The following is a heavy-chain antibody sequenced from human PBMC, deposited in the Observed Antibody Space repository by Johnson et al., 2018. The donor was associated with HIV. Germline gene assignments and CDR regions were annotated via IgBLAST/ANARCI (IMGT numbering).Heavy chain of an antibody. V-gene: IGHV3-7*01. CDR3: ATDIVVVLAVTGTGAAFDI. CDR1: GFTFSTYW. Sequence: VQLVESGGGLVQPGGSLRLSCAASGFTFSTYWMSWVRQAPGKGLEWVANIKEDGSEKYYVDSVKGRFTISRDNAKNSLYLQMNSLRAEDTAVYYCATDIVVVLAVTGTGAAFDIWGQGTMFTVSS. D-gene: IGHD2-15*01. CDR2: IKEDGSEK. J-gene: IGHJ3*02.